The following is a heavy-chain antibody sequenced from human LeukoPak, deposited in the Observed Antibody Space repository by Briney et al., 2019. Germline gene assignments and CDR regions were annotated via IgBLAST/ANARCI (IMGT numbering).Heavy chain of an antibody. CDR2: INPNSGNT. CDR3: ARARRKTSFDP. CDR1: GYTFTGYY. Sequence: ASVKVSCKASGYTFTGYYMHWVRQAPGQGLEWMGWINPNSGNTGYAQKFQGRVTMTRNTSISTAYMELSSLRSEDTAVYYCARARRKTSFDPWGQGTLVTVSS. J-gene: IGHJ5*02. V-gene: IGHV1-8*02.